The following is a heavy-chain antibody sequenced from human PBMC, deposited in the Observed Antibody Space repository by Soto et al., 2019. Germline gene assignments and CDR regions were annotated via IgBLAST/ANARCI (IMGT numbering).Heavy chain of an antibody. D-gene: IGHD2-15*01. J-gene: IGHJ4*02. CDR1: GGTFSSDS. CDR3: ARSGGLDRDFNY. Sequence: SVKVSCKASGGTFSSDSVSWVRQAPGQGLEWMGGIIPMFDTPIYAQKFQDRVTITADESTSTAYMQLSSLRSGDTAVYYCARSGGLDRDFNYWGQGSLVTVSS. CDR2: IIPMFDTP. V-gene: IGHV1-69*13.